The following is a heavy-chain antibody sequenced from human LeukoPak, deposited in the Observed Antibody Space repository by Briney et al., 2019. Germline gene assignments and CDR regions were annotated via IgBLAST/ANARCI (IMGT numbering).Heavy chain of an antibody. D-gene: IGHD4-23*01. CDR1: GFTFSSYW. J-gene: IGHJ4*02. CDR3: ARDLDYGGYSNFDY. Sequence: GGSLRLSCAASGFTFSSYWMHWVRQAPGKGLVWVSRIKSGGSSIRYADSVKGRLTISRDNAKNTLYLQMNSLRVEDTAVYYCARDLDYGGYSNFDYWGQGTLVTVSS. CDR2: IKSGGSSI. V-gene: IGHV3-74*01.